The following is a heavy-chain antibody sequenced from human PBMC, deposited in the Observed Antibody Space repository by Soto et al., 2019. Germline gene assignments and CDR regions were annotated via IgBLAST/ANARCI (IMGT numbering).Heavy chain of an antibody. CDR1: GYTFTSYG. D-gene: IGHD3-3*01. Sequence: QVQLVQSGAEVKKPGASVKVSCKASGYTFTSYGISWVRQAPGQGPEWMGWISAYNGNTNYAQKLQGRVTMTTDTPTSTAYMERRSLRSDDTPVYYCARGFLQWLIPSFDYWGQGTLVTVSS. CDR3: ARGFLQWLIPSFDY. V-gene: IGHV1-18*01. J-gene: IGHJ4*02. CDR2: ISAYNGNT.